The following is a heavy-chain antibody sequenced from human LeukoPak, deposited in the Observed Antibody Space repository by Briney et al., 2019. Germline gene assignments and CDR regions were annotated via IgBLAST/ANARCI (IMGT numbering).Heavy chain of an antibody. CDR1: GSTFSSYA. J-gene: IGHJ4*02. D-gene: IGHD3-9*01. CDR3: AKDGLRYFDWLLSAFDY. Sequence: GGSLRLSCAASGSTFSSYAMSWVRQAPGKGLEWVSAISGSGGSTYYADSVKGRFTISRDNSKNTLYLQMNSLRAEDTAVYYCAKDGLRYFDWLLSAFDYWGQGTLVTVSS. V-gene: IGHV3-23*01. CDR2: ISGSGGST.